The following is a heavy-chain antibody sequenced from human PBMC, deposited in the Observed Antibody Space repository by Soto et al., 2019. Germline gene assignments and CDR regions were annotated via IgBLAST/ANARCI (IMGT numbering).Heavy chain of an antibody. J-gene: IGHJ4*02. CDR2: ISAYNGNT. D-gene: IGHD5-18*01. V-gene: IGHV1-18*01. CDR3: AAWIPPNDY. CDR1: GGTFSSYA. Sequence: ASVKVSCKASGGTFSSYAISWVRQAPGQGLEWMGWISAYNGNTNYAQKLQGRVTMTTDTSTSTAYMELRSLRSDDTAVYYCAAWIPPNDYWGQGTLVTVSS.